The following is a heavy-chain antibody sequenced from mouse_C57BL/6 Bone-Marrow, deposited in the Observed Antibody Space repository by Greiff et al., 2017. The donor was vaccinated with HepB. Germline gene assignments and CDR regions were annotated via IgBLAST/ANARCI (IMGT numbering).Heavy chain of an antibody. CDR3: ARRGYGSSFYAMDY. D-gene: IGHD1-1*01. Sequence: EVKLMESGGDLVKPGGSLKLSCAASGFTFSSYGMSWVRQTPDKRLEWVATISSGGSYTYYPDSVKGRFTISRDNAKNTLYLQMSSLKSEDTAMYYCARRGYGSSFYAMDYWGQGTSVTVSS. J-gene: IGHJ4*01. CDR2: ISSGGSYT. CDR1: GFTFSSYG. V-gene: IGHV5-6*02.